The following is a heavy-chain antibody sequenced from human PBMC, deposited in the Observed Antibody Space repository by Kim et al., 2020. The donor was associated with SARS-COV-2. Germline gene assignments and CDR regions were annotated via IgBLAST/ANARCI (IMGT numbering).Heavy chain of an antibody. CDR2: IRNKANGYAT. J-gene: IGHJ3*02. V-gene: IGHV3-73*01. CDR3: TRVNPIAGAGYDAFDI. Sequence: GGSLRLSCAASGFTFSGSAMHWVRQASGKGLEWVGRIRNKANGYATAYAASVKGRFTISRDDSKNTAYLQMNSLKTEDTAVYYCTRVNPIAGAGYDAFDIWGQGTMVTVSS. D-gene: IGHD6-13*01. CDR1: GFTFSGSA.